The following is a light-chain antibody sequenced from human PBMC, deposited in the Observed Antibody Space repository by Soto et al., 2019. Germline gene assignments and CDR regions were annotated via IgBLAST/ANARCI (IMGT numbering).Light chain of an antibody. Sequence: EVVMRQSPATLSVSPGERVTLSCRASQSVDNDLAWYQQKPGQPPRLLIYDASTRATGIPARFSGSQSGTEFTLTISSLLSEDFAVYSCQQYNNWPLTFGGGTKGDI. J-gene: IGKJ4*01. CDR3: QQYNNWPLT. CDR2: DAS. CDR1: QSVDND. V-gene: IGKV3D-15*01.